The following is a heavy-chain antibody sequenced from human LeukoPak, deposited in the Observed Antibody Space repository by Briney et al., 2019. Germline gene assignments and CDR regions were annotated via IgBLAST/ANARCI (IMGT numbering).Heavy chain of an antibody. D-gene: IGHD2-15*01. V-gene: IGHV3-53*01. CDR2: IYADGST. J-gene: IGHJ6*02. CDR3: ARDLIPYSAYYYGMDV. CDR1: GFSVSGNY. Sequence: GGSLRLSCAASGFSVSGNYINWVRQPPGKGLEWVSVIYADGSTFYADTVKGRFTISRDTSRDNILYLQMNSLRAEDTAVYYCARDLIPYSAYYYGMDVWGQGTTVTVSS.